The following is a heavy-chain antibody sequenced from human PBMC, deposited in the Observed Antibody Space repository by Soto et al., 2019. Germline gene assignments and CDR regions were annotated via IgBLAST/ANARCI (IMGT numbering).Heavy chain of an antibody. CDR1: GFSFSSFS. V-gene: IGHV3-21*01. CDR3: ASGPPTVTGYYGGGAWFDP. J-gene: IGHJ5*02. D-gene: IGHD3-9*01. Sequence: PGGSLRLSCAASGFSFSSFSMNWVRQAPGKGLDWVSSITSSGSHLYYADSVQGRFTISRDNAKNSLYLQMNSLRGEDTAVYYCASGPPTVTGYYGGGAWFDPWGQGTLVTVSS. CDR2: ITSSGSHL.